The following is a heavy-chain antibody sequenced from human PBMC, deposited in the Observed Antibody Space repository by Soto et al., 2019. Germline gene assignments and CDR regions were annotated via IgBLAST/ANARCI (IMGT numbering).Heavy chain of an antibody. CDR1: GGSIRTGDYY. D-gene: IGHD2-15*01. V-gene: IGHV4-30-4*01. CDR3: ALGAVVTNERDASFGY. Sequence: SETLSLTCTVSGGSIRTGDYYWSWIRQPPGKGLEWIGYIYYSGSTYYNPSLKSRVTISVDTSENQFSLKLSSVTAADTAVYYCALGAVVTNERDASFGYWGQGTLVTVPS. CDR2: IYYSGST. J-gene: IGHJ4*02.